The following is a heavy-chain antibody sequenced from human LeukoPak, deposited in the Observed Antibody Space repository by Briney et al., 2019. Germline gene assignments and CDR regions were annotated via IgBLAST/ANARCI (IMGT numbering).Heavy chain of an antibody. CDR1: GFDFSSNW. CDR3: AKDHYWSIDY. Sequence: GGSLRLSCAASGFDFSSNWIHWVRHAPGQGLVWVSRIKGDGISTNYADSVKGRFTISRDIAKNTLYLQMNSLRAEDTGVYYCAKDHYWSIDYWGRGTLVTVSS. D-gene: IGHD3-3*01. V-gene: IGHV3-74*01. J-gene: IGHJ4*02. CDR2: IKGDGIST.